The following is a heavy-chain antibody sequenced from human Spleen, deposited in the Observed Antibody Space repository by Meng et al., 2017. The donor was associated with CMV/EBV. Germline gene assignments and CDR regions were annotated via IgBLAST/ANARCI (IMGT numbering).Heavy chain of an antibody. J-gene: IGHJ4*02. CDR2: ISSGGGTI. CDR3: ARDPRDIVVVVAATLDS. V-gene: IGHV3-11*04. Sequence: GESLKLSCAASGFPFSDYYMSWIRQAPGKGLEWVSYISSGGGTIYYAASEKGPFATSRDNSNNTLYQQMNNLRPEDTAMYYCARDPRDIVVVVAATLDSRGQGTLVTSPQ. CDR1: GFPFSDYY. D-gene: IGHD2-15*01.